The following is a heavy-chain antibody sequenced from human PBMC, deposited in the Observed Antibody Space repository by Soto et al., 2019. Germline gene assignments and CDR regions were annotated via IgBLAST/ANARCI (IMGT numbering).Heavy chain of an antibody. Sequence: VASVKVSCKASGYTFTSYGISWVRQAPGQGLEWMGWISAYNGNTNYAQKLQGRVTMTTDTSTSTAYMELRSLRSDDTAVYYCARDIVVVPAADYYYYYYGMDVWGQGTTVTVSS. CDR3: ARDIVVVPAADYYYYYYGMDV. J-gene: IGHJ6*02. V-gene: IGHV1-18*01. CDR1: GYTFTSYG. CDR2: ISAYNGNT. D-gene: IGHD2-2*01.